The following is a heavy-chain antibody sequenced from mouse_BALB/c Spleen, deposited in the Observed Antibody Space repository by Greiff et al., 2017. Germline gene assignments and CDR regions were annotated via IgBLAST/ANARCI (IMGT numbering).Heavy chain of an antibody. CDR1: GFSLTSYG. CDR3: ASYYYGSSYAMDY. J-gene: IGHJ4*01. V-gene: IGHV2-9*02. Sequence: QVQLKESGPGLVAPSQSLSITCTVSGFSLTSYGVHWVRQPPGKGLEWLGVIWAGGSTNYNSALMSRLSLSKDNSKSQVFLKMNSLQTDDTAMYYCASYYYGSSYAMDYWGQGTSVTVSS. CDR2: IWAGGST. D-gene: IGHD1-1*01.